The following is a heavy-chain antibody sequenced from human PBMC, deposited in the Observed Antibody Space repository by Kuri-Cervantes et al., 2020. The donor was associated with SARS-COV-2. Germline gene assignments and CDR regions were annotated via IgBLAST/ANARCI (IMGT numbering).Heavy chain of an antibody. CDR1: GYTFTSQY. D-gene: IGHD3-10*01. CDR2: INPSGGST. CDR3: ARGLYYYGSGSYYGTEGVPVGIDY. J-gene: IGHJ4*02. Sequence: ASVKVSCKASGYTFTSQYLHWVRQAPGQGLEWMGIINPSGGSTSYAQKFQGRVTMTGDTSTSTVYMELSSLRSEDTAVYYCARGLYYYGSGSYYGTEGVPVGIDYWGQGTLVTVSS. V-gene: IGHV1-46*01.